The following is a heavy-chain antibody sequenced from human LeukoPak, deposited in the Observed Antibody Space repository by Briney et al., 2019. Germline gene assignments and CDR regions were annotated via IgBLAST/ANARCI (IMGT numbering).Heavy chain of an antibody. CDR2: ISGSGSRT. Sequence: GGSLRLSCAASGFTFSNYGMNWVRQTPGKGLEWVSVISGSGSRTYYADSVKGRFTISRDNSKNTLYLQMNSLRAEDTAVYYCARDAPLYYYDSSGAVSAFDIWGQGTMVTVSS. CDR3: ARDAPLYYYDSSGAVSAFDI. CDR1: GFTFSNYG. J-gene: IGHJ3*02. V-gene: IGHV3-23*01. D-gene: IGHD3-22*01.